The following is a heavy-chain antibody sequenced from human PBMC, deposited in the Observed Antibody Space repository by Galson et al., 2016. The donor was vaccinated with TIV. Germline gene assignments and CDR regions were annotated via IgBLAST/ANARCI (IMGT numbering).Heavy chain of an antibody. V-gene: IGHV3-30*04. CDR1: GLIFSYYT. D-gene: IGHD6-13*01. J-gene: IGHJ4*01. Sequence: SLRLSCAASGLIFSYYTMHWVRQAPGKGLEWVAVISYDGINRYYADSVKGRFTISRDNSKNTLYLQMSSLRAEDTAVYYCATEPYPHSSTWYIDYWGQGILVTVSS. CDR2: ISYDGINR. CDR3: ATEPYPHSSTWYIDY.